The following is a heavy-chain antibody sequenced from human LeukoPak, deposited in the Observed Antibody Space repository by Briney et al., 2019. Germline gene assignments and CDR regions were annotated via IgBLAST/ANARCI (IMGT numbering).Heavy chain of an antibody. D-gene: IGHD1-26*01. J-gene: IGHJ5*02. CDR3: AKRDSGSWENWFDP. CDR2: ISGGGDYT. V-gene: IGHV3-23*01. Sequence: GGSLRLSCAASGFTFSNYAMTWVRQTPGKGLEWVSVISGGGDYTYYADSVEGRFTISRDNSKNTLYLQMNSLRAEDTAVYYCAKRDSGSWENWFDPWGQGTLVTVSS. CDR1: GFTFSNYA.